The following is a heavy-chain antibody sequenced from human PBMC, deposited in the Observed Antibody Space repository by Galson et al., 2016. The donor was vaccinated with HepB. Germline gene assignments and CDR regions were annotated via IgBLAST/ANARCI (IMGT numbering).Heavy chain of an antibody. V-gene: IGHV3-33*01. CDR1: GFNFRIYG. CDR2: IWFDGSKK. CDR3: VTGPGHIEELRANEEYFQD. D-gene: IGHD2-21*01. J-gene: IGHJ1*01. Sequence: SLRLSCAASGFNFRIYGMHWVRQAPGKGLEWVAVIWFDGSKKYYADSVKGRFTVSRDNSKNVLYLQMSSLRVEDTAVYYCVTGPGHIEELRANEEYFQDWGQGTLVTVSS.